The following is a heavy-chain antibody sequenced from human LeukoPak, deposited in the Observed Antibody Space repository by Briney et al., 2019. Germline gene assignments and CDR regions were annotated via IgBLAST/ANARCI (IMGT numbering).Heavy chain of an antibody. CDR1: GFTFSSYA. Sequence: WMSLRLSCAASGFTFSSYAMSWVRQAPGKRLEWVPAISGSGGSTYYADSVKGRFTISRDNSKNTLYLQMNSLRAEDTAVYYCAKDRGIVGATTLPRPFDYWGQGTLVTVSS. J-gene: IGHJ4*02. V-gene: IGHV3-23*01. CDR2: ISGSGGST. CDR3: AKDRGIVGATTLPRPFDY. D-gene: IGHD1-26*01.